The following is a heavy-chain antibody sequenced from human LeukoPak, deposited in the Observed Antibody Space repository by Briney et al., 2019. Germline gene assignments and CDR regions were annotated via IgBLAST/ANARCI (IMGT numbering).Heavy chain of an antibody. Sequence: SETLSLTCAVSGGSFRGYYWSWICQPPGKGLEWSGEINHSGSTNYNPSLKSRVTISVDTSRNQFSLKVTSVTAADTAVYFCARFRVTAVGSYYFDSWGQGTLVAVTS. V-gene: IGHV4-34*01. J-gene: IGHJ4*02. CDR2: INHSGST. CDR3: ARFRVTAVGSYYFDS. CDR1: GGSFRGYY. D-gene: IGHD6-13*01.